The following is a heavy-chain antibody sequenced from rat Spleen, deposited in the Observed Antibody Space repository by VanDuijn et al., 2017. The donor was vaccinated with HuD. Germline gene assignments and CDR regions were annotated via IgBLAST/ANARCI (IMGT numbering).Heavy chain of an antibody. Sequence: EVQLVESGGGLVQPGRSLKLSCAASGFTFSDLGMAWVRQAPTKGLEWVATISNDGSTTYYRDSVKGRFTIARDNAKNTLYLQMDSLRSEDTATYYCATGPRILRLDWFAYWGQGTLVTVSS. V-gene: IGHV5-29*01. J-gene: IGHJ3*01. CDR2: ISNDGSTT. CDR1: GFTFSDLG. D-gene: IGHD1-6*01. CDR3: ATGPRILRLDWFAY.